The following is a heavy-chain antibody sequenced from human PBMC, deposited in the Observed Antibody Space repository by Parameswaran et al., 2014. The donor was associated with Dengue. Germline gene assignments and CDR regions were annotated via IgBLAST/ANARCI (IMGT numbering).Heavy chain of an antibody. CDR2: INHSGST. V-gene: IGHV4-34*01. Sequence: WIRQPPGKGLEWIGEINHSGSTNYNPSLKSRVTISVDTSKNQFSLKLSSVTVADTAVYYCARGFGSGIAARRSDWYFDLWGRGTLVTVSS. J-gene: IGHJ2*01. CDR3: ARGFGSGIAARRSDWYFDL. D-gene: IGHD6-6*01.